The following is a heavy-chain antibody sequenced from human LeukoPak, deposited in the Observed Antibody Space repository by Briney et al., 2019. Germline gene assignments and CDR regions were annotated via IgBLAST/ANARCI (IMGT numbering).Heavy chain of an antibody. J-gene: IGHJ5*02. D-gene: IGHD2-15*01. CDR1: GYTVSSNS. CDR2: VYYGGST. V-gene: IGHV3-66*01. Sequence: GGSLRLSCAPSGYTVSSNSVSWIRQIPGKGLEWVSAVYYGGSTFYADSVKGRFTISRDNSKNTLYLQMNSLRAEDTAVYYCARDLSGSNWFDPWGQGTLVTVSS. CDR3: ARDLSGSNWFDP.